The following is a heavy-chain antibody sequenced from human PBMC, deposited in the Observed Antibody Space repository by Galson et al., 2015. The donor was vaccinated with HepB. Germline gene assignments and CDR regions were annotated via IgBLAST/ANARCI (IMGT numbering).Heavy chain of an antibody. CDR3: ANDSSSWYCDY. D-gene: IGHD6-13*01. Sequence: SLRLSCAASGFTFSCFGMHWVRQAPGKGLEWVAVISYDGSNKYYADSVKGRFTISRDNSKNTLYLQMNSLRDEDTAVYYCANDSSSWYCDYWGQGTLVTVSS. CDR1: GFTFSCFG. CDR2: ISYDGSNK. J-gene: IGHJ4*02. V-gene: IGHV3-30*18.